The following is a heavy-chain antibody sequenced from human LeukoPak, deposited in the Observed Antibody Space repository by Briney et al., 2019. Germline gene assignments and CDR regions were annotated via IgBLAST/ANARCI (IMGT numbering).Heavy chain of an antibody. CDR1: GFTFSSYA. D-gene: IGHD2-15*01. V-gene: IGHV3-23*01. Sequence: GGSLRLSCAASGFTFSSYAMSWVRQAPGKGLEWVSAISGSGGSTYYADSVKGRFTISRDGAKNSLYLQMDSLRAEDTAVYYCARDYGGPHYFDYWGQGTLVTVSS. J-gene: IGHJ4*02. CDR3: ARDYGGPHYFDY. CDR2: ISGSGGST.